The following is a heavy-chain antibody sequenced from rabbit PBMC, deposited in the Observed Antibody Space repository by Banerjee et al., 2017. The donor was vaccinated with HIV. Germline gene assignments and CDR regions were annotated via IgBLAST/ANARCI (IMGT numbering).Heavy chain of an antibody. J-gene: IGHJ4*01. V-gene: IGHV1S7*01. D-gene: IGHD8-1*01. CDR2: IYASSGSA. Sequence: QQLEESGGGLVQPGGSLKLSCKASGFDFTSYGVSWVRQAPGKGLEWIGYIYASSGSAYYASWVNGRFTISSHNAQNTLYLQLSSLTAADTATYFCVRDLYDGNNYNLWGPGTLVTVS. CDR3: VRDLYDGNNYNL. CDR1: GFDFTSYG.